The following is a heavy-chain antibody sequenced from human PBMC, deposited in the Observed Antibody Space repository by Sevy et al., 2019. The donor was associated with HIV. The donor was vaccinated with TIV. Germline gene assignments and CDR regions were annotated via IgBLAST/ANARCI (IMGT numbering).Heavy chain of an antibody. J-gene: IGHJ3*02. V-gene: IGHV3-53*01. CDR2: IYAGGST. D-gene: IGHD7-27*01. Sequence: GGSLRLSCAASGLSVSRNYLSWVRQAPGKGLEWVSVIYAGGSTYYADSVKGRFTVSRDKAKNTFYYQMNSLRAEDTAVYYCASQLGIGAFDIWGQGTMVTVSS. CDR3: ASQLGIGAFDI. CDR1: GLSVSRNY.